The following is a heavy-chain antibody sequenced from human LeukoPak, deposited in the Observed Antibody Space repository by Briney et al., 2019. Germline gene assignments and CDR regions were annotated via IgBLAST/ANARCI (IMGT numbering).Heavy chain of an antibody. D-gene: IGHD6-19*01. CDR1: GYTFTSYA. Sequence: ASVKVSCKASGYTFTSYAMHWVRQAPGQRLEWMGWINAGNGNTKYSQKFQGRVTITRDTSASTAYMELSSLRSEDTAVYYCAKPHNSRFSVAVAVMNVDYFDYWGQGTLVTVSS. CDR2: INAGNGNT. J-gene: IGHJ4*02. CDR3: AKPHNSRFSVAVAVMNVDYFDY. V-gene: IGHV1-3*01.